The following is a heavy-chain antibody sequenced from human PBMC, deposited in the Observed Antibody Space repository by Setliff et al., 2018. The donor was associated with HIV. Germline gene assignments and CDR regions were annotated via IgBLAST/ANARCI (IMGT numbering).Heavy chain of an antibody. V-gene: IGHV4-39*07. D-gene: IGHD6-19*01. Sequence: KPSETLSLTCTVSGGSITSRNYYWGWIRQPPGKGLEWIGSISYSGSTYYDPSLKSRVTISLDKSKNQFSLRLTSVTAADTAVYYCARDSDVDSSVSDVWGKGTTVTVSS. CDR2: ISYSGST. CDR3: ARDSDVDSSVSDV. J-gene: IGHJ6*04. CDR1: GGSITSRNYY.